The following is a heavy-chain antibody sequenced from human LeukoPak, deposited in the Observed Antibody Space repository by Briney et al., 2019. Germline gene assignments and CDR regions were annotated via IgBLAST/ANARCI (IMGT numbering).Heavy chain of an antibody. V-gene: IGHV3-30*03. D-gene: IGHD2-15*01. J-gene: IGHJ4*02. CDR3: ARDRYCNGLTCYRYFDS. CDR1: GLTFSTYG. CDR2: ISKDGGNE. Sequence: GGSLRLSCAASGLTFSTYGIHWVRQAPGKGLEWVAGISKDGGNEYYADTAKGRFTISRDNSKSTLYLQMNSLRAEDTAVYYCARDRYCNGLTCYRYFDSWGQGTLVTVSS.